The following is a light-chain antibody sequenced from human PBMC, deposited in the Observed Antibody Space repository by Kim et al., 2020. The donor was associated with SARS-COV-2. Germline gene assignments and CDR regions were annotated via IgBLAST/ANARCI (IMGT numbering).Light chain of an antibody. CDR1: QSISSW. V-gene: IGKV1-5*01. CDR2: DAS. Sequence: ASVGDRVTITCRASQSISSWLAWYQQKPGKAPKLLIYDASSLESGVPSRFSDSGSGTEFTLTISSLQPDDFATYYCQQYNSYPWTFGQGTKVEIK. CDR3: QQYNSYPWT. J-gene: IGKJ1*01.